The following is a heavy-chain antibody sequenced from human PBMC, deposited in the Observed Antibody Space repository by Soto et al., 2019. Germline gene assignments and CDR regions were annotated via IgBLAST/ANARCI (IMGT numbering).Heavy chain of an antibody. Sequence: SETLSLTCTVSGGSISSGDYYWSWIRQPPGKGLEWIGYIYYSGSTYYNPSLKSRVTISVDTSKNQFSLKLSSVTAADTAVYYCARQSIAARGWFDPWGQGTLVTVSS. CDR2: IYYSGST. CDR3: ARQSIAARGWFDP. J-gene: IGHJ5*02. D-gene: IGHD6-6*01. V-gene: IGHV4-30-4*01. CDR1: GGSISSGDYY.